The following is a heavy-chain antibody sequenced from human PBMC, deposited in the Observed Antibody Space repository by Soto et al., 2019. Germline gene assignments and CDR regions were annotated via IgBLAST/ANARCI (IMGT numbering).Heavy chain of an antibody. CDR3: VTLQFSRWFY. V-gene: IGHV3-72*01. Sequence: GSLQLSCSASGFTLSDHLMEWVRQAPGKGLEWVGRTKHKAASYTTDYAASVNGRFTISRDDSKNSLYLQMNSLKTEDTAMYYCVTLQFSRWFYWGLGTMVTVTS. CDR2: TKHKAASYTT. CDR1: GFTLSDHL. D-gene: IGHD4-4*01. J-gene: IGHJ4*02.